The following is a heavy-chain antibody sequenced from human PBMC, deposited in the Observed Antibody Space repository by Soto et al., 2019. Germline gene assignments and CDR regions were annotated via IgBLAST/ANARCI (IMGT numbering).Heavy chain of an antibody. D-gene: IGHD3-9*01. J-gene: IGHJ6*01. Sequence: QVQLVESGGGVVQPGRSLRLSCAASGFTFSSYGMHWVRQAPGKGLEWVAVIWYDGSNKYYADSVKGRFTISRDNSKNTLYLQMNSLRAEDTAVYYCARELRYFAWLRDSRYYGMDVW. CDR2: IWYDGSNK. CDR3: ARELRYFAWLRDSRYYGMDV. V-gene: IGHV3-33*01. CDR1: GFTFSSYG.